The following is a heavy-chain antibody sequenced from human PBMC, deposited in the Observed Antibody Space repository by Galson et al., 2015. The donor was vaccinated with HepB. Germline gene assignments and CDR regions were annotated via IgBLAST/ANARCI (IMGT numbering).Heavy chain of an antibody. Sequence: SLRLSCAASGLTFTRYAMSWVRQAPGKGLEWVSTISASGATTYYADTVKGRFTVSRDNSENTVFLQMSSLRAEDTALYYCSKGGEWDLMPDFDYWGQGDLVTVSS. CDR3: SKGGEWDLMPDFDY. CDR1: GLTFTRYA. D-gene: IGHD1-26*01. CDR2: ISASGATT. V-gene: IGHV3-23*01. J-gene: IGHJ4*02.